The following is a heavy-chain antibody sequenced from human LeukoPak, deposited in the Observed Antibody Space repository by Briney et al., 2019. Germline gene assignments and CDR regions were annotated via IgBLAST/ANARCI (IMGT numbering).Heavy chain of an antibody. CDR3: ARESSSSLYFDY. CDR1: GFTFSNYW. D-gene: IGHD6-13*01. J-gene: IGHJ4*02. Sequence: GGSLRLSCTASGFTFSNYWMSWVRQAPGKGLEWVSSISSGSRSTYYADSLKGRFTISRDNAKNTLSLQMISLRAEDPAVYYCARESSSSLYFDYWGRRTLVTVSS. V-gene: IGHV3-23*01. CDR2: ISSGSRST.